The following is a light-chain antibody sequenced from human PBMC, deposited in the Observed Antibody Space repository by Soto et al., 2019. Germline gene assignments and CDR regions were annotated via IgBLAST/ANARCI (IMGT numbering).Light chain of an antibody. CDR1: QSVSSS. V-gene: IGKV3-11*01. CDR3: QQRSNWPRT. Sequence: EIVLTQSPATLSLSPGERATLSCRASQSVSSSLAWFQHKPGQAPRLLIYDASNRATGIPARFSGSGSGTDFTLTISRLEPEDFAIYYWQQRSNWPRTFGQGTKLEIK. J-gene: IGKJ2*01. CDR2: DAS.